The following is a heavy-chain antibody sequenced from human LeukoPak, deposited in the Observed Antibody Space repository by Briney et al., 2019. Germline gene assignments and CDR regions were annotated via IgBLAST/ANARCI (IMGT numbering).Heavy chain of an antibody. CDR1: GGSISSYY. Sequence: RPSETLSLTCTVSGGSISSYYWSWIRQPPGKGLEWSGYIYYSGSTNYNPSLKSRVTISVDTSKNQFSLKLSSVTAADTAVYYCARRGSSGWKDWYFDLWGRGTLVTVSS. V-gene: IGHV4-59*08. J-gene: IGHJ2*01. CDR2: IYYSGST. D-gene: IGHD6-19*01. CDR3: ARRGSSGWKDWYFDL.